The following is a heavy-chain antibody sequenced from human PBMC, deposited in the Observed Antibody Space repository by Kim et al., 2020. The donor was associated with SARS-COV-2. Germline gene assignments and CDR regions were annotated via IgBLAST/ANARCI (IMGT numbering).Heavy chain of an antibody. V-gene: IGHV3-23*01. Sequence: GGSLRLSCAASGFTFSSYAMSWVRQAPGKGLEWVSAISGSGGSTYYADSVKGRFTISRDNSKNTLYLQMNSLRAEDTAVYYCAKDHRSITMTPNWFDPWGQGTLVTVSS. J-gene: IGHJ5*02. CDR3: AKDHRSITMTPNWFDP. CDR2: ISGSGGST. CDR1: GFTFSSYA. D-gene: IGHD3-22*01.